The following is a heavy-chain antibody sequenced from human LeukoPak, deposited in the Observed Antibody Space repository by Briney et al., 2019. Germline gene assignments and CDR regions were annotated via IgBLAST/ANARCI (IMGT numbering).Heavy chain of an antibody. J-gene: IGHJ4*02. D-gene: IGHD1-26*01. V-gene: IGHV4-30-4*01. CDR3: AREPMTYYYFDY. CDR1: GGSISSGDYY. CDR2: ISYRGSP. Sequence: SETLSLTCTVSGGSISSGDYYWSWIRQPPGKGLEWIGYISYRGSPDYNPSLKGRVTISLDTSKNQFSLKLSSVTAADTAVYYCAREPMTYYYFDYWGQGTLVTASS.